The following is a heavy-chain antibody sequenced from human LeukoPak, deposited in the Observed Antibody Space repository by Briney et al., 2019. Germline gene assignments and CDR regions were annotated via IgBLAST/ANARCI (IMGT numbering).Heavy chain of an antibody. CDR3: ASRAARGVDY. D-gene: IGHD6-6*01. CDR1: GGPVSSGSYY. J-gene: IGHJ4*02. Sequence: SETLSLTCTVSGGPVSSGSYYWSWIRQPPGKGLEWIGYIYYSGSTNYNPSLKSRVTISVDTSKNQFSLKLSSVTAADTAVYYCASRAARGVDYWGQGTLVTVSS. V-gene: IGHV4-61*01. CDR2: IYYSGST.